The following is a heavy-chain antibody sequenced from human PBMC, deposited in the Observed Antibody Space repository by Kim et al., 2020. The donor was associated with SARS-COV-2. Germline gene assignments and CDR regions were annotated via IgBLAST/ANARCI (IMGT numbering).Heavy chain of an antibody. Sequence: SETLSLTCTVSGGSISSYYWSWIRQPPGKGLEWIGYIYYSGSTNYNPSLKSRVTISVATSKNQFSLKLGSVTAADTAVYYGASQGWGDYVWGSYRPPLPAVHWGQGTLVTVSS. CDR2: IYYSGST. CDR1: GGSISSYY. CDR3: ASQGWGDYVWGSYRPPLPAVH. J-gene: IGHJ4*02. V-gene: IGHV4-59*01. D-gene: IGHD3-16*02.